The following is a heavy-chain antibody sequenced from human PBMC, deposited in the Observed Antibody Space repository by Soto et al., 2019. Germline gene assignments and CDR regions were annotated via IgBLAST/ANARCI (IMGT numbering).Heavy chain of an antibody. CDR1: GFTFSSYG. D-gene: IGHD6-25*01. CDR2: IWYDGSNK. Sequence: QVQLVESGEGVVQPGRSLRLSCAASGFTFSSYGMHWVRQAPGKGLEWVAVIWYDGSNKYYADSVKGRFTISRDNSKNTLYLQMNSLRAEDTAVYYCARDSGGMDVWGQGTTVTVSS. CDR3: ARDSGGMDV. J-gene: IGHJ6*02. V-gene: IGHV3-33*01.